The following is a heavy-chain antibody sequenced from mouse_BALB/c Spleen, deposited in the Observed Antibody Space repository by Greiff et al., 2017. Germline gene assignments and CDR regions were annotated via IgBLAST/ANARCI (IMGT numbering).Heavy chain of an antibody. V-gene: IGHV14-4*02. CDR3: NAWGNAMDY. CDR1: GFNIKDYY. J-gene: IGHJ4*01. CDR2: IDPENGDT. Sequence: EVKLVESGAELVRSGASVKLSCTASGFNIKDYYMHWVKQRPEQGLEWIGWIDPENGDTEYAPKFQGKATMTADTSSNTAYLQLSSLTSEDTAVYYCNAWGNAMDYWGQGTSVTVSS.